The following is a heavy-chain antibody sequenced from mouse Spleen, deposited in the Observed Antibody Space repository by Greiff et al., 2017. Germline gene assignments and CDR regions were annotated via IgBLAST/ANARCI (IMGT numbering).Heavy chain of an antibody. CDR1: GYTFTEYT. Sequence: VQVVESGAELVKPGASVKLSCKASGYTFTEYTIHWVKQRPGQGLEWIGWFYPGSGSIKYNEKFKDKATLTADKSSSTAYMELSSLTSEDSAVYFCARYGNVYYFDYWGQGTTLTVSS. J-gene: IGHJ2*01. CDR2: FYPGSGSI. V-gene: IGHV1-62-2*01. D-gene: IGHD2-1*01. CDR3: ARYGNVYYFDY.